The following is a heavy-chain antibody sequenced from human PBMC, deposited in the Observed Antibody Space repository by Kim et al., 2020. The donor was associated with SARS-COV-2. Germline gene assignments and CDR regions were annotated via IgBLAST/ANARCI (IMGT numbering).Heavy chain of an antibody. Sequence: GGSLRLSCAASGFTVSSNYMSWVRQAPGKGLEWVSVIYSGGSTYYADSVKGRFTISRDNSKNTLYLQMNSLRAEDTAVYYCARVPLGGGDWRHFDYWGQGTLVTVSS. D-gene: IGHD2-21*02. CDR2: IYSGGST. CDR3: ARVPLGGGDWRHFDY. V-gene: IGHV3-53*01. CDR1: GFTVSSNY. J-gene: IGHJ4*02.